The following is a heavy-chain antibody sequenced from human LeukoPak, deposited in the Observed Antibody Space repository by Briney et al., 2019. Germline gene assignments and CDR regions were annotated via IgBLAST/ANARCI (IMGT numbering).Heavy chain of an antibody. CDR3: ARHVYSGYDREFDY. J-gene: IGHJ4*02. Sequence: GESLKISCKGSGYNFISFWISWVRQKPGKGLEWMGRIDPSDSHTKSSPSFQGHVTMSADKSISTAYLQWSSLKASDTAIYYCARHVYSGYDREFDYWGQGTLDTVSS. D-gene: IGHD5-12*01. CDR2: IDPSDSHT. V-gene: IGHV5-10-1*01. CDR1: GYNFISFW.